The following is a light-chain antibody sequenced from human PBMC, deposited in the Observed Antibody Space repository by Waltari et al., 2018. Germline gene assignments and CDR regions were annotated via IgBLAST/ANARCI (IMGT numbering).Light chain of an antibody. J-gene: IGLJ2*01. V-gene: IGLV2-14*01. Sequence: QSALTQPASVSGSPGQSITISCTGTSSDVGGYNYVSWYQQHPGKAPKPMLYEVSNRPAGVSNRFSGSKSGNTASLTISGLQAEDEADYYCSSYTSSRTLIFGGGTKLTVL. CDR3: SSYTSSRTLI. CDR1: SSDVGGYNY. CDR2: EVS.